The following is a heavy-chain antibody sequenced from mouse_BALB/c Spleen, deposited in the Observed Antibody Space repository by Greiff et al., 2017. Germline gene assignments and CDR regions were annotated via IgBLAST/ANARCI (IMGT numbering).Heavy chain of an antibody. Sequence: VKLQESGPGLVQPSQSLSITCTVSGFSLTSYGVHWVRQSPGKGLEWLGVIWSGGSTDYNAAFISRLSISKDNSKSQVFFKMNSLQANDTAIYYCARTADPHSLLPFDYWGQGTTLTVSS. V-gene: IGHV2-2*02. CDR1: GFSLTSYG. D-gene: IGHD1-2*01. CDR3: ARTADPHSLLPFDY. J-gene: IGHJ2*01. CDR2: IWSGGST.